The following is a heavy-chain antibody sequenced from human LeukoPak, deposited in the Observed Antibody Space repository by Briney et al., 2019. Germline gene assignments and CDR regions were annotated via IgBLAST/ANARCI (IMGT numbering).Heavy chain of an antibody. J-gene: IGHJ4*02. Sequence: ASVKVSCKASGYTFTSYGISWVRQAPGQGLGWMGWISAYNGNTSYAQKLQGRVTMTTDTSTSTAYMELRSLRSDDTAVYYCARVGRRLKYYYDSSGIGYFDYWGRETVVTVSS. CDR3: ARVGRRLKYYYDSSGIGYFDY. D-gene: IGHD3-22*01. CDR2: ISAYNGNT. CDR1: GYTFTSYG. V-gene: IGHV1-18*01.